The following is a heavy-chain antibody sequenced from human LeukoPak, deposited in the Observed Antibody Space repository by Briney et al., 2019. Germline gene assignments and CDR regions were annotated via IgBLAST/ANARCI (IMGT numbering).Heavy chain of an antibody. CDR2: IYYSGST. D-gene: IGHD2-15*01. V-gene: IGHV4-39*07. J-gene: IGHJ5*02. CDR3: ARGAPLSGYCSGGSCYSNWFDP. CDR1: GGSISSSSYY. Sequence: SETLSLTCTVSGGSISSSSYYWGWIRQPPGKGLEWIGSIYYSGSTYYNPSLKSRVTISVDTPKNQFSLKLSSMTAADTAVYYCARGAPLSGYCSGGSCYSNWFDPWGQGTLVTVSS.